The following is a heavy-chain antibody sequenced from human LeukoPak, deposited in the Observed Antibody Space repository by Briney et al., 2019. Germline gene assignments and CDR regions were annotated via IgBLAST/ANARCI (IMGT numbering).Heavy chain of an antibody. CDR1: GFTFSSYA. CDR2: ISGSGGST. CDR3: AKDEIPLDYYYYMDV. D-gene: IGHD3-16*01. V-gene: IGHV3-23*01. Sequence: PGGSLSLSCAASGFTFSSYAMSWVRRAPGKGLEWVSAISGSGGSTYYAHSVKGRFTISRDNSKNTLYLQMNSLRAEDTAVYYCAKDEIPLDYYYYMDVWGKGTTVTVYS. J-gene: IGHJ6*03.